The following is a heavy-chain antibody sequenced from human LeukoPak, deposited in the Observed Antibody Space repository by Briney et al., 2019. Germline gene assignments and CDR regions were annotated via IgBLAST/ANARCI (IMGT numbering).Heavy chain of an antibody. CDR3: ARLASRRAFDI. CDR2: IYYSGST. V-gene: IGHV4-59*05. CDR1: GFTFSSYSMN. J-gene: IGHJ3*02. D-gene: IGHD6-6*01. Sequence: GSLRLSCAASGFTFSSYSMNWVRQAPGKGLEWIGSIYYSGSTYYNPSLKSRVTISVDTSKNQFSLKLSSVTAADTAVYYCARLASRRAFDIWGQGTMVTVSS.